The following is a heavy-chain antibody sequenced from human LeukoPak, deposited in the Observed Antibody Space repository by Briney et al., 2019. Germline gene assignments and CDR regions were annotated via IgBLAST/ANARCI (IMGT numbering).Heavy chain of an antibody. CDR1: GGSFSGYY. CDR2: INHSGST. D-gene: IGHD1-26*01. Sequence: SETLSLTCAVYGGSFSGYYWSWIRQPPGKGLEWIGEINHSGSTNCNPSLKSRVTISVDTSKNQFSLKLSSVTAADTAVYYCARVLVGASYYYYYMDVWGKGTTVTVSS. J-gene: IGHJ6*03. CDR3: ARVLVGASYYYYYMDV. V-gene: IGHV4-34*01.